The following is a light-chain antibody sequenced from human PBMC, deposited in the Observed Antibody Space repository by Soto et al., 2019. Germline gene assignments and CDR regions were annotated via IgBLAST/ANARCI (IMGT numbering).Light chain of an antibody. CDR2: DVS. Sequence: QSVLTQPASVSGSPGQSITTSCTGTSSDVGGYNYVSWYQQHPGKAPKLMIYDVSNRPSGVSNRFSGSKSGNTASLTISGLQAEDEADYYCSSYTNSNSFPYVCASDTKV. J-gene: IGLJ1*01. V-gene: IGLV2-14*01. CDR1: SSDVGGYNY. CDR3: SSYTNSNSFPYV.